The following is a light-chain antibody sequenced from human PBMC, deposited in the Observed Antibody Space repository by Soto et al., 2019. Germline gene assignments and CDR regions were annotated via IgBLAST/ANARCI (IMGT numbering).Light chain of an antibody. CDR2: AAS. V-gene: IGKV1-6*01. CDR3: LQDYNYPP. Sequence: AIQMTQSPSSLSASVGDRVTITCRASPGIRNDLGWYQQKPGKAPKLLIYAASSLQSGVPSRFRGSGSGTDFTLTISILKPEDFATYYCLQDYNYPPFGGGTKVEIK. CDR1: PGIRND. J-gene: IGKJ4*01.